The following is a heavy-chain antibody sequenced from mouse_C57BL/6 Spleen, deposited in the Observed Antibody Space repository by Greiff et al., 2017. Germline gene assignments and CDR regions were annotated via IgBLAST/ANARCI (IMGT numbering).Heavy chain of an antibody. V-gene: IGHV1-69*01. J-gene: IGHJ2*01. CDR2: IDPSDSYT. CDR3: ARGYGNDY. Sequence: QVQLKQPGAELVMPGASVKLSCKASGYTFTSYWMHWVKQRPGQGLEWIGEIDPSDSYTNYNQKFKGKSTLTVDKSSSTAYMQLSSLTSEDSAVYYCARGYGNDYWGQGTTLTVSS. CDR1: GYTFTSYW. D-gene: IGHD1-1*01.